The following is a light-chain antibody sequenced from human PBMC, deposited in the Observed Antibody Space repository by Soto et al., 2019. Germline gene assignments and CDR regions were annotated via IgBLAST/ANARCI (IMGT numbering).Light chain of an antibody. CDR3: RSYSISTADL. J-gene: IGLJ1*01. CDR2: EVS. V-gene: IGLV2-14*01. CDR1: SSDVGGYDY. Sequence: QSVLTPPASGSVTRDHSITISCTRTSSDVGGYDYVSWYQLPPGKAPKIMVFEVSNRPSGVSYRFSGSKSGNMASLTFSGLQAEDEADYFCRSYSISTADLFGSGPNATVL.